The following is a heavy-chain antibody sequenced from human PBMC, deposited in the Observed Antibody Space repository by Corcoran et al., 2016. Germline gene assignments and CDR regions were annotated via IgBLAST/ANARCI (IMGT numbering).Heavy chain of an antibody. CDR3: ARGRGDCSGGSCYSGGIDP. Sequence: QVQLVQSGAEVKKPGASVKVSCKASGYTFTSYYMHWVRQAPGQGLEWMGIINPSGGSTSYAQKFQGRVTMTRDTSTSTVYMELSSLRSEDTAVYYCARGRGDCSGGSCYSGGIDPWGQGTLVTVSS. CDR1: GYTFTSYY. CDR2: INPSGGST. J-gene: IGHJ5*02. V-gene: IGHV1-46*01. D-gene: IGHD2-15*01.